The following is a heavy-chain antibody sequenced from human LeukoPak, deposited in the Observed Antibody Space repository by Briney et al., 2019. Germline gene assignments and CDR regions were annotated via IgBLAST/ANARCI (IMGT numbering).Heavy chain of an antibody. CDR1: GFTVSSNY. J-gene: IGHJ6*02. CDR3: ARVSIFGELYYYYGMDV. Sequence: PGGPLRLSCAASGFTVSSNYMSWVRQAPGKGLEWVSVIYSGGSTYYADSVKGRFTISRDNSKNTLYLQMNSLRAEDTAVYYCARVSIFGELYYYYGMDVWGQGTTVTVSS. D-gene: IGHD3-3*01. CDR2: IYSGGST. V-gene: IGHV3-66*01.